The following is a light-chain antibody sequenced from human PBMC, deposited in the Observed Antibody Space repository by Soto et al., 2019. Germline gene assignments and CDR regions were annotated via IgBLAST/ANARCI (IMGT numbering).Light chain of an antibody. Sequence: DILMTQSPSSLSASVGDRVTITCRASQDISNYLAWYQQKPGKVPNLLIYAASTWQSGVPYRFRGSGSGIDFTLTINRLQPEDVATYYCQKYNSAPRTFGQGTKVEIK. J-gene: IGKJ1*01. CDR1: QDISNY. CDR3: QKYNSAPRT. CDR2: AAS. V-gene: IGKV1-27*01.